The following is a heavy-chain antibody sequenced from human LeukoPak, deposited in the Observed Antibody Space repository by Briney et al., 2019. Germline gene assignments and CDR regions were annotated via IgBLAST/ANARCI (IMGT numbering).Heavy chain of an antibody. Sequence: GGSLRLSCAASGFTFSSYWMSWVRQAPGNGLEWVSVTYSGGSSYYADSVQGRFTVSRDISRNTVYLQMTSLRAEDTALYYCARIPGTGTSSWFDSWGQGTPVTVSS. CDR1: GFTFSSYW. J-gene: IGHJ5*01. CDR3: ARIPGTGTSSWFDS. D-gene: IGHD2-2*01. V-gene: IGHV3-53*01. CDR2: TYSGGSS.